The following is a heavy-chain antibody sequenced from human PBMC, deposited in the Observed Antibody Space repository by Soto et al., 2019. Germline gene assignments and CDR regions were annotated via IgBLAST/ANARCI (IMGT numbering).Heavy chain of an antibody. Sequence: PGESLKISCKTSGYSFISYWVAWVRQLPGKGLEWMGTFYPGDSTSTYSPSFQGQVTISVGKSISTAYLQLSSLKASETAMYYCARIIGYCRNNDCSWTFDIWGQGTMVTVSS. CDR2: FYPGDSTS. V-gene: IGHV5-51*01. D-gene: IGHD2-15*01. CDR1: GYSFISYW. CDR3: ARIIGYCRNNDCSWTFDI. J-gene: IGHJ3*02.